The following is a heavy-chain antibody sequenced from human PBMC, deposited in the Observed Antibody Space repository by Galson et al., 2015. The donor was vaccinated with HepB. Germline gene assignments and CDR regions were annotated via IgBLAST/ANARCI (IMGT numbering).Heavy chain of an antibody. CDR1: GFTFSSYW. Sequence: SLRLSCAASGFTFSSYWMSWVRQAPGKGLEWVANIKQDGSEKYYVDSVKGRFTISRDNAKNSLYLQINSLRAEDTAVYYCARDLIGLWFGELLYPSHNFDYWGQGTLVTVSS. V-gene: IGHV3-7*03. CDR2: IKQDGSEK. J-gene: IGHJ4*02. CDR3: ARDLIGLWFGELLYPSHNFDY. D-gene: IGHD3-10*01.